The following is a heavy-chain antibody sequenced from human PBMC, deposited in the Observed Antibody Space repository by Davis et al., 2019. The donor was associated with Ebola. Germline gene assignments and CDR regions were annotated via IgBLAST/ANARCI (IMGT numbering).Heavy chain of an antibody. V-gene: IGHV7-4-1*02. Sequence: AASVKVSCKASGYNFNVYPMGWVRQAPGQGLQWMGWINTHTGNPTYVQGFTGRFVFSLDTSVSTAYLQITNLRAEDTAVYYCAREVEMGSIRSEDWGQGTLITVSS. CDR1: GYNFNVYP. CDR3: AREVEMGSIRSED. CDR2: INTHTGNP. J-gene: IGHJ1*01. D-gene: IGHD5-24*01.